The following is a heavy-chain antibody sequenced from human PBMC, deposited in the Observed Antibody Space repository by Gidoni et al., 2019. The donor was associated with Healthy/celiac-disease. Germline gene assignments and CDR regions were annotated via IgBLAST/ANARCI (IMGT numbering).Heavy chain of an antibody. CDR2: ISGSGGST. Sequence: EVQLLESGGGLVQPGGSLRLSCAASGFTFSSYAMSWVRQAPGKGLEWVSAISGSGGSTYYADSVKGRFTISRDNSKNTLYLQMNSLRAEDTAVYYCAKGCRMVRGVIIVCVDYWGQGTLVTVSS. CDR1: GFTFSSYA. V-gene: IGHV3-23*01. D-gene: IGHD3-10*01. J-gene: IGHJ4*02. CDR3: AKGCRMVRGVIIVCVDY.